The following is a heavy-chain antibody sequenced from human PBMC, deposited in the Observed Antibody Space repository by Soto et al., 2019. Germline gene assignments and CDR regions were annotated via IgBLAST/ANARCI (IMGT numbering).Heavy chain of an antibody. D-gene: IGHD2-21*02. Sequence: EVQLVESGGGLVQPGGSLRLSCAVSGFTFSSYSMNWVRQAPGKGLEWVSYISSSNSTIKYADSVKGRFTISRDNAKKSLYLQRDSLRAEDTAVYYCAREVVVTAMRAVFFYYGIDVWGQGTTVTVSS. CDR2: ISSSNSTI. J-gene: IGHJ6*02. V-gene: IGHV3-48*01. CDR3: AREVVVTAMRAVFFYYGIDV. CDR1: GFTFSSYS.